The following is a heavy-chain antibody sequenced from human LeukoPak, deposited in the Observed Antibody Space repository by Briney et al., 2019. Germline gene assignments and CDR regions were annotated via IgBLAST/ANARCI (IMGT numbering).Heavy chain of an antibody. V-gene: IGHV4-61*02. CDR1: GGSITSGNYY. Sequence: PSQTLSLTCTVSGGSITSGNYYWNWIRQPAGKGLEWIGRIYASGSTNYKSSLKSRVTISLDTSKNQFSLKLSSVTAAETAVYYCARDRFGMSATGTDFDYWGQGILVTVSS. J-gene: IGHJ4*02. D-gene: IGHD6-13*01. CDR3: ARDRFGMSATGTDFDY. CDR2: IYASGST.